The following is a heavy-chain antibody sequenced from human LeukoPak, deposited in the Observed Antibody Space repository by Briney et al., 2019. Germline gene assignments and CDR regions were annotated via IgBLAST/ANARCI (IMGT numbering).Heavy chain of an antibody. CDR3: AKDGELLGWFDP. D-gene: IGHD3-10*01. Sequence: GTSLRLSCAASGFTFDDYAMHWVRQAPGKGLEWVSGISWNSGSIGYADSVKGRFTISRDNAKNSLYLQMNSLRAEDTAVYYCAKDGELLGWFDPWGQGTLVTVSS. J-gene: IGHJ5*02. CDR1: GFTFDDYA. CDR2: ISWNSGSI. V-gene: IGHV3-9*01.